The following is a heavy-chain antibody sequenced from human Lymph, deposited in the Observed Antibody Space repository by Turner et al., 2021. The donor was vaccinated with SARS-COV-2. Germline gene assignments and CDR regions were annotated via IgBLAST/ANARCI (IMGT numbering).Heavy chain of an antibody. CDR2: IYSGGST. Sequence: EVQLVESGGGLIQPGGSLRLSCAASGFTVSSNNMSWVRQAPGKGLEWVSLIYSGGSTLYADSVKGRFTISRDNSKNTLYLQMNSLRADDTAVYYCARVLPYGDYFDFWGQGTLVTVSS. D-gene: IGHD4-17*01. CDR1: GFTVSSNN. V-gene: IGHV3-53*01. CDR3: ARVLPYGDYFDF. J-gene: IGHJ4*02.